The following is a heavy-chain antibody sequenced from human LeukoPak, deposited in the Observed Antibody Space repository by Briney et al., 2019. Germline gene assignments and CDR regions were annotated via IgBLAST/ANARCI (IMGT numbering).Heavy chain of an antibody. Sequence: PSETLSLTCAVYGGSFSGYYWSWFRQPPGKGLEWIGEINHSGSTNYNPSLKSPVTISVDTSKNPFSLKLSFVTAADTAVYYCARGRNNWNYFPTYYYYMDVWGKGTTVTVSS. CDR1: GGSFSGYY. CDR2: INHSGST. J-gene: IGHJ6*03. D-gene: IGHD1-7*01. CDR3: ARGRNNWNYFPTYYYYMDV. V-gene: IGHV4-34*01.